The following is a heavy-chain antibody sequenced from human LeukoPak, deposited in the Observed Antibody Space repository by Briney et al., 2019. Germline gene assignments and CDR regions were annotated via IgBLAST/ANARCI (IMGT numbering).Heavy chain of an antibody. V-gene: IGHV1-18*01. CDR2: ISAYNGNT. CDR1: GYTFTSYG. J-gene: IGHJ6*03. CDR3: ARGTVPAARLGYYYYMDV. Sequence: GASVKVSCKASGYTFTSYGISWVRQAPGQGLEWMGWISAYNGNTNYAQKLQGRVTMTTDTSTSTAYMELRSLRSDDTAVYYCARGTVPAARLGYYYYMDVWGKGTTVTVSS. D-gene: IGHD2-2*01.